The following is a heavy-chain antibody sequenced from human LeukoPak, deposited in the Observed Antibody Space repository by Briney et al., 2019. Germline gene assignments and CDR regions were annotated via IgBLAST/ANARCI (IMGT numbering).Heavy chain of an antibody. V-gene: IGHV4-38-2*01. Sequence: PSEALSLTCAVSGSSISNGCYWGWIRQPPGKGLEWIGSIYHGGTTYYNPSLKSRVTISVDTSKNQFSLKLSSVTAADTAVYYCARVSYCSGGSCYSGIIDYWGQGTLVTVSS. CDR2: IYHGGTT. J-gene: IGHJ4*02. CDR3: ARVSYCSGGSCYSGIIDY. CDR1: GSSISNGCY. D-gene: IGHD2-15*01.